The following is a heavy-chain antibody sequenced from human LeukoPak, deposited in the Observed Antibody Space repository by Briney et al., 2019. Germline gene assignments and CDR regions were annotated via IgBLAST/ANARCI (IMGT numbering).Heavy chain of an antibody. J-gene: IGHJ4*02. CDR1: GFTLSPYW. Sequence: GGSLRLSCAASGFTLSPYWMHWVRQAPGKGLVWVPRINSDGSSTTYADSVKGRFTISRDNTKNTLCLQMNILRAEDTAVYYCARARCSRTSCNTESDYWGQGTLVTVSS. CDR3: ARARCSRTSCNTESDY. V-gene: IGHV3-74*01. CDR2: INSDGSST. D-gene: IGHD2-2*01.